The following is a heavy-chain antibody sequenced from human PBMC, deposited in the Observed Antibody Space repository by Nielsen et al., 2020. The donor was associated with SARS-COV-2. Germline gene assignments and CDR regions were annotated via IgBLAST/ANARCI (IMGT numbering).Heavy chain of an antibody. D-gene: IGHD3-22*01. V-gene: IGHV4-34*01. Sequence: GSLRLSCAVYGGSFSGYYWNWIRQPPGKGLEWIGEINHSGSTNYNPSLKSRVTISVDTSKNQFSLKLSSVTAADTAVYYCASRGYYYDSSGYLPWGQGTLVTVSS. CDR2: INHSGST. J-gene: IGHJ5*02. CDR3: ASRGYYYDSSGYLP. CDR1: GGSFSGYY.